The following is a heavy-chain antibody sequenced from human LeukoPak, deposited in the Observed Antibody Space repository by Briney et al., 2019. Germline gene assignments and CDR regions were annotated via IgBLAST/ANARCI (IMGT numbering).Heavy chain of an antibody. Sequence: GGSLRLSCAASGFAFSSHAMSWVRQAPGKGLEWVAFIRYDGSNKYYADSVKGRFTISRDNSKNTLYLQMNSLRAEDTAVYYCARDDYDILTGYYYYYYYMDVWGKGTTVTVSS. D-gene: IGHD3-9*01. CDR1: GFAFSSHA. CDR2: IRYDGSNK. CDR3: ARDDYDILTGYYYYYYYMDV. V-gene: IGHV3-30*02. J-gene: IGHJ6*03.